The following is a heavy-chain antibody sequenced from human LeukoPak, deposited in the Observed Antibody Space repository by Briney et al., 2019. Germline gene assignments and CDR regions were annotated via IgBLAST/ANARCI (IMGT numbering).Heavy chain of an antibody. D-gene: IGHD1-26*01. J-gene: IGHJ3*01. CDR3: ARWENTLRAFDV. CDR2: THYSGNS. CDR1: GGSISSGGYS. Sequence: SETLSLTCAVSGGSISSGGYSWSWIRQPPGKGLEWIGYTHYSGNSNYNPSLESRVTTLVDMSRNQFSLKLSSVTAADTAIYYCARWENTLRAFDVWGQGTLVTVSS. V-gene: IGHV4-61*08.